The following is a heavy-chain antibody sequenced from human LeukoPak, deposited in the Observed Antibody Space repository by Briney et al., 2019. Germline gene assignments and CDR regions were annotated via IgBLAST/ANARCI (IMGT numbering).Heavy chain of an antibody. J-gene: IGHJ4*02. V-gene: IGHV4-30-4*01. CDR1: NDSISSGDYY. CDR3: VREILYCSGGSCYRGPFDN. CDR2: IFHRGGT. Sequence: SETLSLTCTVSNDSISSGDYYWNWIRQPPGKGLECIGYIFHRGGTSYNPSLKRRMLFSVDTSQNQFSLKLNSVTAADTAVYYCVREILYCSGGSCYRGPFDNWGQGTLVTVSA. D-gene: IGHD2-15*01.